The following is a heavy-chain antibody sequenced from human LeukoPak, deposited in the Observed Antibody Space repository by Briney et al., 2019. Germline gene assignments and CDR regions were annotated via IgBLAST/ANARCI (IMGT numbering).Heavy chain of an antibody. CDR2: ISGRSGSI. J-gene: IGHJ4*02. Sequence: GGSLRLSCAASGFTFSSYSMNWVRQAPGKGLDWVSYISGRSGSIYYADSVKGRFTISRDNAKNSLYLQMNSLRDEDTAVYYCARDRPGYGGIDYGGQGTLVTVSS. V-gene: IGHV3-48*02. CDR1: GFTFSSYS. CDR3: ARDRPGYGGIDY. D-gene: IGHD4-23*01.